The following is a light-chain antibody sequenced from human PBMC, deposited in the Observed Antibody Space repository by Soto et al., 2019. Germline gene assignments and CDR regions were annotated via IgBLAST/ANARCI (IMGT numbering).Light chain of an antibody. CDR1: QSVSSDY. J-gene: IGKJ3*01. Sequence: EIVLTQSPDTLSLSPGERATLSCRASQSVSSDYLVWYQQKPGLPPRLLIYGASRRATGIPDRFSGSWSGTDFILTISRLEPEDFAVYYCQHYDNTPPSVTFGPGTKVDIK. CDR2: GAS. V-gene: IGKV3-20*01. CDR3: QHYDNTPPSVT.